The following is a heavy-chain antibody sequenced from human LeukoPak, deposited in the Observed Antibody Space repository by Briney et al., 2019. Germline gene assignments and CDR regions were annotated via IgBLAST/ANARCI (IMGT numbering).Heavy chain of an antibody. CDR1: GGTFSSYA. CDR2: IIPIFGTA. J-gene: IGHJ4*02. V-gene: IGHV1-69*13. CDR3: SSNYYDSSGYLGSY. D-gene: IGHD3-22*01. Sequence: ASVKVSCKASGGTFSSYAISWVRQAPGQGLEWMGGIIPIFGTANYAQKFQGRVTITADESTSTAYMELSSLRSEDTAVYYCSSNYYDSSGYLGSYWGQGTLVTVSS.